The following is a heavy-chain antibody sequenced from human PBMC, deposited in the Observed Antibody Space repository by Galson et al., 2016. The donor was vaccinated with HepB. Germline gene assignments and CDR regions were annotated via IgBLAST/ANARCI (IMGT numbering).Heavy chain of an antibody. V-gene: IGHV3-33*01. Sequence: SLRLSCAASGFSFRYFGMHWVRQAPGKGPEWVAIIWYDGSDQAYADSVKGRFTISRDNYANTLYPQMNSLRAEGTAVYYCARDQGTKWEKGNNWFDPWGQGTLVTVSS. CDR3: ARDQGTKWEKGNNWFDP. J-gene: IGHJ5*02. D-gene: IGHD1-26*01. CDR1: GFSFRYFG. CDR2: IWYDGSDQ.